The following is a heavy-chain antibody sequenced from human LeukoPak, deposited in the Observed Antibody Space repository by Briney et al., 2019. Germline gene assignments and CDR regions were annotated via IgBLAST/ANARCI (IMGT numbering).Heavy chain of an antibody. D-gene: IGHD6-19*01. CDR3: AREEWLSSFHI. J-gene: IGHJ3*02. CDR1: GGSVSSGSYY. V-gene: IGHV4-61*01. Sequence: PSETLSLTCTVSGGSVSSGSYYWSRIRQPPGKGLEWIGYIHDSVSTNYNPSLKSRVTISADTSKNQFSLKLSSVTAADTAVYYCAREEWLSSFHIWGQGTMVTVSS. CDR2: IHDSVST.